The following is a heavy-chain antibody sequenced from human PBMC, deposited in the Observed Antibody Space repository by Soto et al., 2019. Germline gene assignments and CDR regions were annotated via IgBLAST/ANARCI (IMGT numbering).Heavy chain of an antibody. Sequence: GASVKVSCKASGYTFTSYGISWVRQAPGQGLEWMGWSSAYNGNTYYTQKFQGRLTMTTDTSTSTAYMELPSLRSDDTAVYYCARDPRPTRTYYHFDYWGQGTLVTVSS. CDR3: ARDPRPTRTYYHFDY. CDR2: SSAYNGNT. V-gene: IGHV1-18*04. CDR1: GYTFTSYG. D-gene: IGHD3-22*01. J-gene: IGHJ4*02.